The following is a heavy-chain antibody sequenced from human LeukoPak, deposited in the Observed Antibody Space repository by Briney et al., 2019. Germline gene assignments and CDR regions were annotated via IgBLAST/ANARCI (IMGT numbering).Heavy chain of an antibody. D-gene: IGHD3-16*02. Sequence: SVKVSCKASGGTFSSYAISWVRQAPGQGLEWMGRIIPIFGTANYAQKFQGRVTITTDESTSTAYMELSSLRSEDTAVYYCARDSGVWGSYRTSAFDIWGQGTMVTVSS. V-gene: IGHV1-69*05. CDR1: GGTFSSYA. J-gene: IGHJ3*02. CDR2: IIPIFGTA. CDR3: ARDSGVWGSYRTSAFDI.